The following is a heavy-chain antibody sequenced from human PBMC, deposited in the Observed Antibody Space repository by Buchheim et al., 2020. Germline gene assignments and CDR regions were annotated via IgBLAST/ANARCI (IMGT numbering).Heavy chain of an antibody. CDR2: IDYSGST. CDR1: GGSISSSSYY. V-gene: IGHV4-39*01. D-gene: IGHD5-18*01. CDR3: ARHLGRGYSYGLYYYYYYMDV. Sequence: QLQLQESGPGLVKPSETLSLTCTVSGGSISSSSYYWGWIRQPPGKGLEWIGSIDYSGSTYYNPSLKSRVTISVDTSKNQFSLQLSSVTAADTAVYYCARHLGRGYSYGLYYYYYYMDVWGKGTT. J-gene: IGHJ6*03.